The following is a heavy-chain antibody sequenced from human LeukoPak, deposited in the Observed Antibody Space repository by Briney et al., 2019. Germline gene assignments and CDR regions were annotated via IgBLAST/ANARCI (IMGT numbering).Heavy chain of an antibody. J-gene: IGHJ4*02. CDR3: ARASPGVPAARDFDY. CDR2: ISSSGSTI. CDR1: GFTFSDYY. V-gene: IGHV3-11*01. Sequence: GGSLRLSCAASGFTFSDYYMSWIRQAPGKGLEWVSYISSSGSTIYYADSVKGRFTISRDNAKNSLYLQMNSLRAEDTAVYYCARASPGVPAARDFDYWGQGTLVTVSS. D-gene: IGHD2-2*01.